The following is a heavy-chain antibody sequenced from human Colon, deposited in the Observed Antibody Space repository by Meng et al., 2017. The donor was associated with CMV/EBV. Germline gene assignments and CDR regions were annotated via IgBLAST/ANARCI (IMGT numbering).Heavy chain of an antibody. D-gene: IGHD2-21*01. CDR2: IKEDGSDQ. CDR1: GFTFTTFW. V-gene: IGHV3-7*01. Sequence: GESLKISCAASGFTFTTFWMTWVRQAPGKGLEWVAIIKEDGSDQWYVYSVRGRFTISRDNARQSVFLQMDSLRAQDTAVYSCVRYANSHSGIDVWGQGTTVTVSS. J-gene: IGHJ6*02. CDR3: VRYANSHSGIDV.